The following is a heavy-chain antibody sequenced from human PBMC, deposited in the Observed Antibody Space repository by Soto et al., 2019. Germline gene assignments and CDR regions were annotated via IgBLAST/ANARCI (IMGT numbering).Heavy chain of an antibody. D-gene: IGHD2-2*01. J-gene: IGHJ5*02. CDR1: GFTFSNYA. CDR3: VKGGASYTSCXXAX. Sequence: DVQLLESGGGLVQPGGSLTLSCAASGFTFSNYAMHWVRQAPGKGLEWVSTIKDSGESTFYLDSVRGRFTISRDNSKDNLYLQMTSLRXEDTAXYXSVKGGASYTSCXXAXXXQXILVTVSS. V-gene: IGHV3-23*01. CDR2: IKDSGEST.